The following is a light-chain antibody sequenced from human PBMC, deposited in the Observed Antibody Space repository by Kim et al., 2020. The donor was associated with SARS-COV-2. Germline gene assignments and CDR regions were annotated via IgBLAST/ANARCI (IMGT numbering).Light chain of an antibody. J-gene: IGKJ2*01. CDR1: QSISTY. Sequence: DIQMTQSPSSLSASVGDRVTITCRAGQSISTYLNWYQQKPGQAPKLLIYAASSLQSGVPSRFSGSGSGTDFTLTIGSLEPEDFATYYCQRSYSTPPYTFGQGTKLEI. CDR3: QRSYSTPPYT. V-gene: IGKV1-39*01. CDR2: AAS.